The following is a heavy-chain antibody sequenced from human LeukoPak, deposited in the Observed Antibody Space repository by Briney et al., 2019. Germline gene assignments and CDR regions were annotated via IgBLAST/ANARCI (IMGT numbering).Heavy chain of an antibody. J-gene: IGHJ6*02. Sequence: GGSLRLSCAASGFTFSSYGMHWVRQAPGKGLEWVAVIWYDGSNKYYADSVKGRFTISRDNSKDTLYLQMNSLRAEDTAVYYCARVLLDSFHYYYYGMDVWGPGTTVTVSS. CDR1: GFTFSSYG. CDR2: IWYDGSNK. D-gene: IGHD3-3*02. CDR3: ARVLLDSFHYYYYGMDV. V-gene: IGHV3-33*01.